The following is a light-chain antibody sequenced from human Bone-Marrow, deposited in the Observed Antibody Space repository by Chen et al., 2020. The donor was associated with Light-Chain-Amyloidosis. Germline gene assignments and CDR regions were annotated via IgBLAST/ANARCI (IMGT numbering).Light chain of an antibody. CDR1: KLGDKY. J-gene: IGLJ2*01. V-gene: IGLV3-1*01. CDR3: QAWDSTTVV. CDR2: QDT. Sequence: SYELTQPPSASVSPGQAASIPCSGDKLGDKYACWYQQKPGQSPVLVIYQDTKRPSGIPERFSGSNSGNTATLTISGTQPMDEADYYCQAWDSTTVVFGGGTKLTVL.